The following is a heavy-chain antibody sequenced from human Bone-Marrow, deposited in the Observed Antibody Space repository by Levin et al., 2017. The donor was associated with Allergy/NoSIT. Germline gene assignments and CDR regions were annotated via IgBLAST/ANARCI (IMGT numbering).Heavy chain of an antibody. CDR3: ARDNWDIVVVPSAVYFDF. Sequence: GGSLRLSCAASGFTFSDHYMTWIRQAPGKGLQWISSISRSGSTIFYADSVRGRFTISRDNTENTLLLQMDSLIAEDTAVYYCARDNWDIVVVPSAVYFDFWGQGTVVTVSS. V-gene: IGHV3-11*01. CDR2: ISRSGSTI. CDR1: GFTFSDHY. D-gene: IGHD2-2*01. J-gene: IGHJ4*02.